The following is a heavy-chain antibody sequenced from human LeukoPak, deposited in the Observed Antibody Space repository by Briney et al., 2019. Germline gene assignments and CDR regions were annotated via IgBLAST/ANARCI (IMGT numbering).Heavy chain of an antibody. CDR3: ARHEYSGSYYGLSWFDP. J-gene: IGHJ5*02. D-gene: IGHD1-26*01. V-gene: IGHV4-39*01. CDR1: GGSISSSGYY. Sequence: SETLSLTCTVSGGSISSSGYYWGWIRQPPGKGLEWIASIYYSGSTYYNPSLKSRVTISVDTSKNQRSLKLSSLTAADTAVYYCARHEYSGSYYGLSWFDPWGQGTLVTVSS. CDR2: IYYSGST.